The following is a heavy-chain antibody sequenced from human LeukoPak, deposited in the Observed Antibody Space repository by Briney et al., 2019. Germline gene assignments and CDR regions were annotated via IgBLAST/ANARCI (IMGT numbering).Heavy chain of an antibody. CDR3: ARAVSYYYYYMDV. D-gene: IGHD5/OR15-5a*01. J-gene: IGHJ6*03. CDR1: GFTFDDYA. V-gene: IGHV3-64*01. CDR2: ISSNGGST. Sequence: PGRSLRLSCAASGFTFDDYAMHWVRQAPGKGLEYVSAISSNGGSTYYANSVKGRFTISRDNSKNTLYLQMGSLRAEDMAVYYCARAVSYYYYYMDVWGKGTTVTVSS.